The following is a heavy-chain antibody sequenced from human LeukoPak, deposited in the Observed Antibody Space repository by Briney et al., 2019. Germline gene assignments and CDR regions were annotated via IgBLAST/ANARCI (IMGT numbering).Heavy chain of an antibody. J-gene: IGHJ4*02. CDR1: GFTFSDYY. D-gene: IGHD3-22*01. CDR3: ARDPRRAYYYDSSGYYPGVY. Sequence: TTGGSLRLSCAASGFTFSDYYMSWIRQAPGKGLEWVSYISSSGSTIYYADSVKGRFTISRDNAKNSLYLQMNSLSAEDTAVYYCARDPRRAYYYDSSGYYPGVYWGQGPLVTVSS. V-gene: IGHV3-11*01. CDR2: ISSSGSTI.